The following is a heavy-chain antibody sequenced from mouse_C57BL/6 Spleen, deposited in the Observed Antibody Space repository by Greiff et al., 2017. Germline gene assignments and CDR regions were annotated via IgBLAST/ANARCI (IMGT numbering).Heavy chain of an antibody. CDR1: GYTFTSYW. Sequence: QVHVKQPGAELVKPGASVKLSCKASGYTFTSYWMQWVKQRPGQGLEWIGEIDPSDSYTNYNQKFKGKATLTVDTSSSTAYMQLSSLTSEDSAVYYCARGNYYYGSSPRDYWGQGTSVTVSS. CDR2: IDPSDSYT. J-gene: IGHJ4*01. CDR3: ARGNYYYGSSPRDY. D-gene: IGHD1-1*01. V-gene: IGHV1-50*01.